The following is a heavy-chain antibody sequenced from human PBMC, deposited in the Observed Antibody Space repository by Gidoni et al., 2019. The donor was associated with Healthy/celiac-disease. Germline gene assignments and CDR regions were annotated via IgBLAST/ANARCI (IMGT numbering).Heavy chain of an antibody. CDR1: GGSFSGYY. J-gene: IGHJ5*02. D-gene: IGHD6-13*01. V-gene: IGHV4-34*01. CDR3: ARGTRVNNWFDP. Sequence: QVQLQQCGAGLLKPSETLYLPCLAHGGSFSGYYWNWIRQPPGEGLEWIGEINDRGSTNYNPSLNSRVTISVNSSKNQFSLKLSAVTAADTAVYCCARGTRVNNWFDPWGQGTLVTVSS. CDR2: INDRGST.